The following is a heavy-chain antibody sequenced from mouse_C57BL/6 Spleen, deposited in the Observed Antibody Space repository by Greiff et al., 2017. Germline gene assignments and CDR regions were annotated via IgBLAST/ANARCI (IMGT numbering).Heavy chain of an antibody. V-gene: IGHV6-3*01. Sequence: EVQLQQSGGGLVQPGGSMKLSCVASGFTFSNYWMNWVRQSPEKGLEWVAQIRLKSDNYATHYAESVKGRFTISRDDSKSSVYLQMNNLRAEDTGIYYCTTNWAFAYWGQGTLVTVSA. CDR3: TTNWAFAY. D-gene: IGHD4-1*01. J-gene: IGHJ3*01. CDR1: GFTFSNYW. CDR2: IRLKSDNYAT.